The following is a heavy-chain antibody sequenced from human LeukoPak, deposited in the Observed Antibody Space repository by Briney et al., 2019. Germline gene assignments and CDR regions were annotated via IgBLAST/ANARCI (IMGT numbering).Heavy chain of an antibody. CDR3: VGLGENY. V-gene: IGHV3-7*02. CDR1: GFTFRRYW. J-gene: IGHJ4*02. D-gene: IGHD3-10*01. Sequence: GGSLRLSCAASGFTFRRYWMSWARQASGKGLEWVANIKQDGSEKYYVGSVKGRFTISRDNAKNSLYLQMNSLRAEDTAVYYCVGLGENYWGQGTLVTVSS. CDR2: IKQDGSEK.